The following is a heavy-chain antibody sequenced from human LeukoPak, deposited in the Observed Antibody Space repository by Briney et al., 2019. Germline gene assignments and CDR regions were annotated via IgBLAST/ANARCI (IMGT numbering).Heavy chain of an antibody. Sequence: PGGSLRLSCSASGFIFSNYWMSWVRQAPGKGLEWVANINQDGREKYYVDSVKGRFTISRDNTKNSLSLQMNSLRAEDTALYYCARGKSYGDSEDYWGQGTLVTVSS. CDR3: ARGKSYGDSEDY. J-gene: IGHJ4*02. CDR1: GFIFSNYW. CDR2: INQDGREK. D-gene: IGHD4-17*01. V-gene: IGHV3-7*05.